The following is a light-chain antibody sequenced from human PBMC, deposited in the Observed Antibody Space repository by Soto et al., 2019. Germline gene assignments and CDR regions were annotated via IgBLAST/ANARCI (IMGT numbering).Light chain of an antibody. CDR1: SSDIGLFNY. V-gene: IGLV2-14*01. CDR2: DVH. Sequence: QSALTQPASVSGSPGQSITISCTGTSSDIGLFNYVSWYQHYPGKAPKLLIYDVHNRPSGVSSRFSGSKSGDTAALIISGLQADDEGDYYCTSYTRSNTWVFGGGTKLTVL. J-gene: IGLJ3*02. CDR3: TSYTRSNTWV.